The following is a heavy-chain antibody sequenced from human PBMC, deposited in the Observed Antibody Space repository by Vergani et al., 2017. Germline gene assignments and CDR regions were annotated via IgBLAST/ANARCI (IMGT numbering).Heavy chain of an antibody. CDR2: IIPIFGTA. D-gene: IGHD3-3*01. Sequence: QVQLVQSGAEVKKPGSSVKVSCKASGGTFSSYAISWVRQAPGQGLEWMGGIIPIFGTANYAQKFQGRVTITADESTSTAYMELSSLISEDTSVYYCASRDMTSFGVVIIRGYYYYGMDVWGQGTTVTVYS. CDR3: ASRDMTSFGVVIIRGYYYYGMDV. V-gene: IGHV1-69*01. J-gene: IGHJ6*02. CDR1: GGTFSSYA.